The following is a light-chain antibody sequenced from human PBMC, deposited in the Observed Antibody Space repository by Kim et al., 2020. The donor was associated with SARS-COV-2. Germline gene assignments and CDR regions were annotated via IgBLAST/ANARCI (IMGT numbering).Light chain of an antibody. CDR1: QSNGNY. CDR2: AAS. V-gene: IGKV1-39*01. CDR3: QQTYSMWT. J-gene: IGKJ1*01. Sequence: DIPMTQSPSSLSASVGDRVSITCRASQSNGNYLNWYQQKPGKAPKLLIYAASSLQSGVPSRFSGSGSGTDFTLTISSLQPEDFAAYYCQQTYSMWTFGQGTKVDIK.